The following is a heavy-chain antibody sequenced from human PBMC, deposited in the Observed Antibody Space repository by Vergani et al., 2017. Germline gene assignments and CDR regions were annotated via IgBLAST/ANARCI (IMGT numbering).Heavy chain of an antibody. CDR3: VKDIAASGNYWYFDL. J-gene: IGHJ2*01. CDR2: INWNSDSI. V-gene: IGHV3-9*01. Sequence: EVQLVESGGGLVQPGRSLRLSCAASGFTFDDYAMHWVRQAPRKGLEWVSGINWNSDSIAYADSVKGRFTISRDNAKNSLYLQMNSLRAEDTASYYCVKDIAASGNYWYFDLWGRGTLVTVSS. D-gene: IGHD6-13*01. CDR1: GFTFDDYA.